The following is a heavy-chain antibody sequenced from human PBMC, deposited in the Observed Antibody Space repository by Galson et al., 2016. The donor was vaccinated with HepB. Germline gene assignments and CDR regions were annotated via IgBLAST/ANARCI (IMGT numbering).Heavy chain of an antibody. J-gene: IGHJ5*02. Sequence: SLRLSCAASGFTFSNYAMSWVRQAPGQGLEWVSSISGSGATTYDADAVRGRFTISRDNSRNTLSLQMDSLRAEDSAIYYCAKGNIVQVPAAPYAWGQGALVTVSS. CDR1: GFTFSNYA. D-gene: IGHD2-2*01. CDR2: ISGSGATT. CDR3: AKGNIVQVPAAPYA. V-gene: IGHV3-23*01.